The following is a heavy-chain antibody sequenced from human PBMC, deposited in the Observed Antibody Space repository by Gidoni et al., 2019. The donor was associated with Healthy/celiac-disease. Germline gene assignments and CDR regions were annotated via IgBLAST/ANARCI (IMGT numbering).Heavy chain of an antibody. CDR2: ISYDGSNE. CDR3: ARDADSFFDY. CDR1: GFTFSSYA. D-gene: IGHD2-15*01. J-gene: IGHJ4*02. Sequence: QVQLVASGGGVVQPGMSLRLSCSASGFTFSSYAMHGVRQAPGKGLEWVAVISYDGSNEYYADSVKGRFTISRDNSKNTLYLQMNSLRAEDTAVYYCARDADSFFDYWGQGTLVTVSS. V-gene: IGHV3-30-3*01.